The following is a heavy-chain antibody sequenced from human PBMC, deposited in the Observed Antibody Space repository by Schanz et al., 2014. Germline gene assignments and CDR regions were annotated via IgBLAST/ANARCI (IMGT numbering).Heavy chain of an antibody. Sequence: EVQLVESGGGLVQPGGSLRLSCAASGFTFNNYDMNWVRLVPGKGLECVSGISGGGGSAYYADSVKGRFTISRDNSKNTLYLQMSSLRAEDKAVYYCAKVWGSDYFYPFDYWGQGTLVTVSS. D-gene: IGHD3-22*01. CDR3: AKVWGSDYFYPFDY. V-gene: IGHV3-23*04. J-gene: IGHJ4*02. CDR2: ISGGGGSA. CDR1: GFTFNNYD.